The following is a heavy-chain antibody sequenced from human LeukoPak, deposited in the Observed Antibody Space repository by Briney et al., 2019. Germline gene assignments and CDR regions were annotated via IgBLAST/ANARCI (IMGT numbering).Heavy chain of an antibody. CDR3: ARGPPNWGYDY. D-gene: IGHD7-27*01. J-gene: IGHJ4*02. Sequence: ASVKVSCKASGYTFTSYDFNWVRQATGQRPEWMGWMSPNSGDTGCAQKFQDRVTMTRNTSISTAYMELSSLRSDDTAVYYCARGPPNWGYDYWGSGTLVTVSS. CDR2: MSPNSGDT. CDR1: GYTFTSYD. V-gene: IGHV1-8*01.